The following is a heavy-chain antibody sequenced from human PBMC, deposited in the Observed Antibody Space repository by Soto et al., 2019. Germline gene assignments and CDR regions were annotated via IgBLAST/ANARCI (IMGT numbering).Heavy chain of an antibody. D-gene: IGHD4-17*01. Sequence: QVQLQESGPGLVKPSGTLSLTCAVSGGSITSNNWWSWVRQPPGKGLEWIGEIYHSRSTNYNPSLKSRVIMSIDKSKNQFSLNLYSVTAADTALYYCARAGDSALTGTFEVWGRGTMVTVSS. CDR2: IYHSRST. CDR1: GGSITSNNW. CDR3: ARAGDSALTGTFEV. V-gene: IGHV4-4*02. J-gene: IGHJ3*01.